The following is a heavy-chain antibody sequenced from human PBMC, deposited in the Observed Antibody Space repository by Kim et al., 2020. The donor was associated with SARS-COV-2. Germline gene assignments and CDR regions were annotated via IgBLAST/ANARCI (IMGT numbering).Heavy chain of an antibody. J-gene: IGHJ4*02. CDR1: GLTVSRNY. V-gene: IGHV3-66*01. D-gene: IGHD2-2*01. Sequence: WGSLRLSCAASGLTVSRNYISWVRQAPGRWLEGISVVYNGGSTYYVDSVRGRFTISRDNSKNMVYLQMNSLRAEDTAVYYCATQLNGLGHYWGQGTLVTV. CDR3: ATQLNGLGHY. CDR2: VYNGGST.